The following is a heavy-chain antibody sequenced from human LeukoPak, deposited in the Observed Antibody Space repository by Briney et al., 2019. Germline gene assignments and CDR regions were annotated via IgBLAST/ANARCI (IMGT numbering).Heavy chain of an antibody. CDR2: ISDSGTST. CDR1: GFTFRSYA. J-gene: IGHJ6*02. Sequence: GGSLRLSCAASGFTFRSYAMTWVRQAPGKGLEWVSSISDSGTSTYYADSVKGRFTISRDNSKNTLYLQMNSLRAEDTAVYYCAKQVCGADCYYYYGMDVWGQGTRVSVSS. CDR3: AKQVCGADCYYYYGMDV. D-gene: IGHD2-21*02. V-gene: IGHV3-23*01.